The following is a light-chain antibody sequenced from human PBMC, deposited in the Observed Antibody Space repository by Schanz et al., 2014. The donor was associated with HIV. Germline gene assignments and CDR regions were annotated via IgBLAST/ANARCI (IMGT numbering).Light chain of an antibody. Sequence: QSALTQPASVSGSPGQSITISCTGTRRDIGAYNYASWYQQYPGKAPKLIIFDVSNRPSGISSRFSGSKSGNTASLSISGLQADDAADYYCSSFSNSMTLLFRGGTKLTVL. CDR3: SSFSNSMTLL. CDR2: DVS. V-gene: IGLV2-14*03. CDR1: RRDIGAYNY. J-gene: IGLJ2*01.